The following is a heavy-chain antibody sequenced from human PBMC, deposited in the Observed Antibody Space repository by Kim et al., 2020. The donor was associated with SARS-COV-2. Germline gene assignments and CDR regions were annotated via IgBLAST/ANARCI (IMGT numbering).Heavy chain of an antibody. Sequence: YVDSVKGRFTISRDNAKNSLYLQMNSLRAEDTAVYYCASALVRGVIMRDYWGQGTLVTVSS. V-gene: IGHV3-7*01. CDR3: ASALVRGVIMRDY. D-gene: IGHD3-10*01. J-gene: IGHJ4*02.